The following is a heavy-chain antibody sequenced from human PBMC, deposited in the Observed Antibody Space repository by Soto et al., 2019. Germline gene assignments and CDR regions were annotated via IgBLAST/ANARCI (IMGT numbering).Heavy chain of an antibody. D-gene: IGHD2-21*02. V-gene: IGHV4-59*01. CDR1: GGYISGYY. Sequence: PSETLSLTCTVSGGYISGYYWRWIRQPPGKGLEWIGYMYNTGSTVYNPSFKSRVTISVDTSKNQFSLKLNSVTAADTAVYYCARDLWGYCGADCYPLDVWGQGTTVTVSS. CDR2: MYNTGST. J-gene: IGHJ6*02. CDR3: ARDLWGYCGADCYPLDV.